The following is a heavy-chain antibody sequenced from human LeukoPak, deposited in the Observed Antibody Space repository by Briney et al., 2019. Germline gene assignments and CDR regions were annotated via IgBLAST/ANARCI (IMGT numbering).Heavy chain of an antibody. D-gene: IGHD4-23*01. V-gene: IGHV7-4-1*02. CDR1: GYTFTSYA. J-gene: IGHJ4*02. Sequence: ASVKVSCKASGYTFTSYAMNWVRQAPGQGLEWMGWINTNTGNPTYAQGFTGRFVFSLDTSVSTAYLQISSLKAEDTAVYYCARDHRTTVASPSGYWGQGTLVTVSS. CDR3: ARDHRTTVASPSGY. CDR2: INTNTGNP.